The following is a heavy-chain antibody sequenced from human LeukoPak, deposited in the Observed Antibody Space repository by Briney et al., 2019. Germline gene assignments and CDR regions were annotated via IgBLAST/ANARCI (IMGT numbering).Heavy chain of an antibody. V-gene: IGHV3-15*01. CDR1: GLTLSYAW. CDR2: IKSKSDGETT. Sequence: PGGSLRLSCAASGLTLSYAWMSWVRQAPGKGLEWVGRIKSKSDGETTDYASPVKGRFTISRDDSKNTLYLQMISLKSDEAAVYYCTTGNYWGLGTLVTVSS. CDR3: TTGNY. J-gene: IGHJ4*02.